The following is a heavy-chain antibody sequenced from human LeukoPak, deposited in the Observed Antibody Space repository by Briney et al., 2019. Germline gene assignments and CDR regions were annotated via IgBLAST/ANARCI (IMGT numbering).Heavy chain of an antibody. V-gene: IGHV3-23*01. Sequence: HPGGSLRLSCEGSGFTFRNYAMSWVRQAPGKGLEWVSGICGHGISIYYADSVKGRFTTSRDNSKSTLYLVMNSLRAEDTAVYYCAHEDGNYGSGRYYYFDYWGQGTLVTVSS. CDR3: AHEDGNYGSGRYYYFDY. D-gene: IGHD3-10*01. CDR1: GFTFRNYA. J-gene: IGHJ4*02. CDR2: ICGHGISI.